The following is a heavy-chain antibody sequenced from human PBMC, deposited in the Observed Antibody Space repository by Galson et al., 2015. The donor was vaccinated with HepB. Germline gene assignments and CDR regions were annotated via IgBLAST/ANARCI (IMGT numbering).Heavy chain of an antibody. D-gene: IGHD3-22*01. CDR2: ISGSGGST. CDR3: ASGLNYYDSSGYPKKRHDAFDI. CDR1: GFTFSSYA. V-gene: IGHV3-23*01. Sequence: SLRLSCAASGFTFSSYAMSWVRQAPGKGLEWVSAISGSGGSTYYADSVKGRFTISRDNSKNTLYLQMNSLRAEDTAVYYCASGLNYYDSSGYPKKRHDAFDIWGQGTMVTVSS. J-gene: IGHJ3*02.